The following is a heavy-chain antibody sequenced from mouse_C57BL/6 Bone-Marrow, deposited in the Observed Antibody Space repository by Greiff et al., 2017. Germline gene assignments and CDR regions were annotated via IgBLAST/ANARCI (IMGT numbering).Heavy chain of an antibody. CDR1: GYTFTSYW. J-gene: IGHJ3*01. V-gene: IGHV1-64*01. CDR3: ARRDGNYAWFAY. Sequence: QVQLQQSGAELVKPGASVKLSCKASGYTFTSYWMHWVKQRPGQGLEWIGMIHPNSGSTNYNEKFKSKATLTVDKSSSTAYMQLSSLTSEDSAVYYCARRDGNYAWFAYWGQGTLVTVSA. CDR2: IHPNSGST. D-gene: IGHD2-1*01.